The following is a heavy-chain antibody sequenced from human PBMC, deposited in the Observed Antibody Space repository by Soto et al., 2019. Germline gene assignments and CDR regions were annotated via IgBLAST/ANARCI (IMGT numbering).Heavy chain of an antibody. J-gene: IGHJ4*02. CDR2: IYYSGST. V-gene: IGHV4-61*01. CDR3: ARDRRKWYYDSSGYLDY. Sequence: PSETLSLTCTFSGVNVSSGSYYWSWIRQPPGKGLEWIGYIYYSGSTNYNPSLKSRVTISVDTSKNQFSLKLSSVTAADTAVYYCARDRRKWYYDSSGYLDYWGQGTLVTVS. CDR1: GVNVSSGSYY. D-gene: IGHD3-22*01.